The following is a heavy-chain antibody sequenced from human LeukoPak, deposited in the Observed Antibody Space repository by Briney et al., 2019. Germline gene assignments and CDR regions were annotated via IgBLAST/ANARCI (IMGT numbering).Heavy chain of an antibody. J-gene: IGHJ4*02. CDR1: GGSISSYY. CDR2: IYYSGST. V-gene: IGHV4-59*08. CDR3: ASAILPYYYDSSGYNN. Sequence: SETLSLTCTVSGGSISSYYWSWIRQPPGKGLECIGYIYYSGSTNYNPSLKSRVTISVDTSKNQFSLKLSSVTATDTAVYYCASAILPYYYDSSGYNNWGQGTLVTVSS. D-gene: IGHD3-22*01.